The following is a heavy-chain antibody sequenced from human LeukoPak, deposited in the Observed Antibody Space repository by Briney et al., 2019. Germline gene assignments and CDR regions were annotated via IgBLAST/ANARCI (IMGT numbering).Heavy chain of an antibody. CDR2: IHYSGST. D-gene: IGHD4-11*01. CDR3: ARVWGDYSNFDY. Sequence: KPSETLSLTCTVSGGSLSSGDCYWSWIRQPPGKGLEWIGYIHYSGSTYYNPSLKSRLSISVDTSKNQFSLNLTSVTAADTAVYSCARVWGDYSNFDYWGQGALVTVSS. V-gene: IGHV4-30-4*08. CDR1: GGSLSSGDCY. J-gene: IGHJ4*02.